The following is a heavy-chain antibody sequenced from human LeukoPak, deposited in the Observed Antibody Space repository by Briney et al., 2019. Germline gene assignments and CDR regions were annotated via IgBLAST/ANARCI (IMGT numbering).Heavy chain of an antibody. J-gene: IGHJ4*02. CDR3: AKELLNIITYYFDY. D-gene: IGHD2/OR15-2a*01. Sequence: HTGGSLRLSCAASGFTFSSYAMSWVRQAPGKGLEWVSAISGSGGSTYYADSVKGRFTISRDNSKNTLYLQMNSLRAEDTAVYYCAKELLNIITYYFDYWGQGTLVTVSS. CDR2: ISGSGGST. CDR1: GFTFSSYA. V-gene: IGHV3-23*01.